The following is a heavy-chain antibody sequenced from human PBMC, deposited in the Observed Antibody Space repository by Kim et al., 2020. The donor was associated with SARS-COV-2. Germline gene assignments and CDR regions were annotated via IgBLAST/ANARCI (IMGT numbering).Heavy chain of an antibody. D-gene: IGHD2-2*01. CDR2: MNPNSGNT. CDR1: GYTFTSYD. CDR3: ARGVDIVVVPAAPPKYYFDY. Sequence: ASVKVSCKASGYTFTSYDINWVRQATGQGLEWMGWMNPNSGNTGYAQKFQGRVTMTRNTSISTAYMELSSLRSEDTAVYYCARGVDIVVVPAAPPKYYFDYWGQGTLVTVSS. V-gene: IGHV1-8*01. J-gene: IGHJ4*02.